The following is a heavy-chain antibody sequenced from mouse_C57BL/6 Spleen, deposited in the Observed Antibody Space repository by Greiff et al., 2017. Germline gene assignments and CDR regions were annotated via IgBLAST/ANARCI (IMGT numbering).Heavy chain of an antibody. J-gene: IGHJ4*01. CDR1: GYAFSSSW. V-gene: IGHV1-82*01. D-gene: IGHD4-1*01. Sequence: VKLQESGPELVKPGASVKISCKASGYAFSSSWMNWVKQRPGKGLEWIGRIYPGDGDTNYNGKFKGKATLTADKSSSTAYMQLSSLTSEDSAVYFCARKNLLGGAMDYWGQGTSVTVSS. CDR3: ARKNLLGGAMDY. CDR2: IYPGDGDT.